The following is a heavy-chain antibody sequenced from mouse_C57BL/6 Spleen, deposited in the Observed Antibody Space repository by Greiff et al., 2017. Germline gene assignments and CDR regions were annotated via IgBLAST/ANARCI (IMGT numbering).Heavy chain of an antibody. J-gene: IGHJ4*01. CDR2: FYPGSGSI. Sequence: VKLVESGAELVKPGASVKLSCKASGYTFTEYTIHWVKQRSGQGLEWIGWFYPGSGSIKYNEKFKDKATLTADKSSSTVYMELSRLTSEDSAVYFCARHGSSYYGNYGAMDYWGQGTSVTVSS. CDR3: ARHGSSYYGNYGAMDY. CDR1: GYTFTEYT. D-gene: IGHD2-10*01. V-gene: IGHV1-62-2*01.